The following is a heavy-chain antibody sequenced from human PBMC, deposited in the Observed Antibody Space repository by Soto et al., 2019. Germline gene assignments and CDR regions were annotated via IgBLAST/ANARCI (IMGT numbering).Heavy chain of an antibody. D-gene: IGHD5-18*01. Sequence: QVQLVQSGAEVRRPGASVKVSCKASGYTFASYGISWVRQAPGQGLEWMGWISAYNGNTNYAHKLQGRVTMTTETSTTTAYMELRSLRSDDAAVYYCARAVGYSYGFDYWGQGTLVTVSS. CDR1: GYTFASYG. CDR3: ARAVGYSYGFDY. CDR2: ISAYNGNT. J-gene: IGHJ4*02. V-gene: IGHV1-18*01.